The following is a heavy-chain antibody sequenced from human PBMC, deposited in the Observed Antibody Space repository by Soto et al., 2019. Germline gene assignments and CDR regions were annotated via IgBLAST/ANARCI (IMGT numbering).Heavy chain of an antibody. CDR3: ARHVWGSSGWYGKAGWFDP. CDR2: IYYSGST. CDR1: GGSISSSSYY. D-gene: IGHD6-19*01. Sequence: QLQLQESGPGLVKPSETLSLTCTVSGGSISSSSYYWGWIRQPPGKGLEWIGSIYYSGSTYYNPSLKSRVTISVDTSKTQFSLKLSSVTAADTAVYYCARHVWGSSGWYGKAGWFDPWGQGTLVTVSS. J-gene: IGHJ5*02. V-gene: IGHV4-39*01.